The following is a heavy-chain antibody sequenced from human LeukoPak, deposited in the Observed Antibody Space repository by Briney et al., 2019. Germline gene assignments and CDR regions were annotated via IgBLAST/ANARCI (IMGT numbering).Heavy chain of an antibody. CDR1: GGSISSGSYY. D-gene: IGHD1-1*01. V-gene: IGHV4-39*07. CDR3: ARVTDWNDLDY. CDR2: IYHSGST. J-gene: IGHJ4*02. Sequence: PSETLSLTCTVSGGSISSGSYYWGWIRQPPGKGLEWIGSIYHSGSTYYNPSLKSRVTISVDTSKNQLSLQLTSVTAADTAVYYCARVTDWNDLDYWGPGTLVTVSS.